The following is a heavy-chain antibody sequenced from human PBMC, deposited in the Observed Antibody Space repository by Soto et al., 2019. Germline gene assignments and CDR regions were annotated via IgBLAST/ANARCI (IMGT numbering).Heavy chain of an antibody. J-gene: IGHJ4*02. CDR2: INAGNGDT. CDR1: GYTFTSYS. V-gene: IGHV1-3*01. Sequence: QVQLVQSGTEIKKPGASVKVSCKASGYTFTSYSMHWVRQAPGQRLEWMGWINAGNGDTVYSQKFQGRVTVTRDTSANVDYLEMSSLTSEDTAVYFCARASPRLAPDYWGPGTLVTVSS. CDR3: ARASPRLAPDY.